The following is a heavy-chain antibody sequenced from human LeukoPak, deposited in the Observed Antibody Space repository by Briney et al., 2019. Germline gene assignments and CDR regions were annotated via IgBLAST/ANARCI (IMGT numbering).Heavy chain of an antibody. CDR2: ITGSGGRT. J-gene: IGHJ4*02. V-gene: IGHV3-23*01. D-gene: IGHD2-2*01. Sequence: GGSLRLSCAASGFTFRSYAMSWVRQAPGKGLEWVSTITGSGGRTYYADSVKGRFTISRDNSKDTLYLQMNSLRAEDTAVYYCAKDPGVVPAHYFDYWGQGTLVTVSS. CDR3: AKDPGVVPAHYFDY. CDR1: GFTFRSYA.